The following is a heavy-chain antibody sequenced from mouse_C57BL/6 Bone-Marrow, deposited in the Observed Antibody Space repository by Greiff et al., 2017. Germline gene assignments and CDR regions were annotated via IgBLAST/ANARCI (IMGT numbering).Heavy chain of an antibody. J-gene: IGHJ2*01. V-gene: IGHV5-16*01. Sequence: EVKLMESEGGLVQPGSSMKLSCTASGFTFSDYYMAWVRQVPEKGLEWVANINYDGSSTYYLDSLKSRFIISRDNAKNILYLQMSSLKSEDTATDYCAREGTTGYYFDYWGQGTTLTVSS. CDR1: GFTFSDYY. CDR2: INYDGSST. D-gene: IGHD2-12*01. CDR3: AREGTTGYYFDY.